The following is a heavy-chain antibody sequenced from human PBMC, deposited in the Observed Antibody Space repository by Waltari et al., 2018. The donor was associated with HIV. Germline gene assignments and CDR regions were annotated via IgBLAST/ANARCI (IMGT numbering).Heavy chain of an antibody. CDR2: VSAGGGSI. V-gene: IGHV3-23*01. CDR3: ARPGSGYSFRSSSYFDF. D-gene: IGHD3-22*01. CDR1: GFTFRTFA. J-gene: IGHJ4*02. Sequence: EVQLLESGGGLAQPGGSLRLSCTASGFTFRTFAMPWVRQAAGGGREGVSSVSAGGGSIYYADSVNGRFTMSRDNSKSTLSLQMNSLRAEDTAVYYCARPGSGYSFRSSSYFDFWGPGTLATVSS.